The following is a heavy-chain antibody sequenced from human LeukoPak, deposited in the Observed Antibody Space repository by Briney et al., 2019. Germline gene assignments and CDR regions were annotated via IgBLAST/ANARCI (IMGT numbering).Heavy chain of an antibody. CDR3: VRSPLGDYFDY. Sequence: GGSLRLSCAASGFTVSSNYMGWVRQAPGKGLEWVSVIYSGGSTYYADSVKGRFTISRDNSKNTLYLQMNSLRAGDTAVYYCVRSPLGDYFDYWGQGTLVTVSS. V-gene: IGHV3-66*01. J-gene: IGHJ4*02. CDR2: IYSGGST. CDR1: GFTVSSNY. D-gene: IGHD4-17*01.